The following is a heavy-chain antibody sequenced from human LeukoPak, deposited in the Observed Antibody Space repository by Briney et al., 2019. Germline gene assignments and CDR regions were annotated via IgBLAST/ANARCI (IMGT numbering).Heavy chain of an antibody. J-gene: IGHJ5*02. CDR1: GGSISSYY. CDR2: IYYSGST. D-gene: IGHD2-2*01. CDR3: ARVGGQLLLSAPPRGEADNWFDP. V-gene: IGHV4-59*01. Sequence: PSETLSLTCTVSGGSISSYYWSWIRQPPGKGLEWIGYIYYSGSTNYNPSLKSRVTISVDTSKNQFSLKLSSVTAADTAVYYCARVGGQLLLSAPPRGEADNWFDPWGQGTLVTVSS.